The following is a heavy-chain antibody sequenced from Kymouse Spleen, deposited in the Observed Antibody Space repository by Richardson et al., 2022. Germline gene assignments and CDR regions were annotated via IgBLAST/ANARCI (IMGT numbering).Heavy chain of an antibody. D-gene: IGHD4-17*01. Sequence: QVQLVESGGGVVQPGRSLRLSCAASGFTFSSYGMHWVRQAPGKGLEWVAVIWYDGSNKYYADSVKGRFTISRDNSKNTLYLQMNSLRAEDTAVYYCARDLTTVTSGYYYGMDVWGQGTTVTVSS. CDR2: IWYDGSNK. J-gene: IGHJ6*02. V-gene: IGHV3-33*01. CDR1: GFTFSSYG. CDR3: ARDLTTVTSGYYYGMDV.